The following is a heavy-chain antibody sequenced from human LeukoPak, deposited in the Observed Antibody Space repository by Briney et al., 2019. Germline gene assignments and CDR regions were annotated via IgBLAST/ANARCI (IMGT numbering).Heavy chain of an antibody. D-gene: IGHD1-26*01. CDR1: GGSVSSGSYY. J-gene: IGHJ4*02. CDR3: ARGGGMVGATSDY. V-gene: IGHV4-61*01. CDR2: IYFSGDT. Sequence: PSETLSLTCTVSGGSVSSGSYYWTWIRQPPGKGLEWIGYIYFSGDTNYNPSLKSRVTISLDTSKNQFSLKLSSVTAADTAVYYCARGGGMVGATSDYWGQGTLVTVSS.